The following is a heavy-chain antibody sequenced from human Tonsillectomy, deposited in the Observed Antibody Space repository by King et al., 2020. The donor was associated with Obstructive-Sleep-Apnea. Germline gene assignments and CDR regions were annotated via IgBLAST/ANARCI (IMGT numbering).Heavy chain of an antibody. CDR3: ARRPSSSWYSFHY. CDR1: SGSISSYY. D-gene: IGHD6-13*01. J-gene: IGHJ4*02. V-gene: IGHV4-59*01. CDR2: IYYSGST. Sequence: QLQESGPGLVKPSETLSLTCTVSSGSISSYYWSWIRQPPGKGLEWIGDIYYSGSTNSNPSLKSRVTISVDTSKNQFSLNLRSVTAADTAVYYCARRPSSSWYSFHYWRQGTLVTVSS.